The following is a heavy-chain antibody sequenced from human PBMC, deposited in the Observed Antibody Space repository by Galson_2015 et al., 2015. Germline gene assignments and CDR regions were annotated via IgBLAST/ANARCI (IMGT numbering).Heavy chain of an antibody. CDR2: IIPIFGTA. D-gene: IGHD3-3*01. V-gene: IGHV1-69*06. Sequence: SVKVSCKASGGTFSSYAISWVRQAPGQGLEWMGGIIPIFGTANYAQKFQGRVTITADKSTSTAYMELSSLRSEDTAVYYCARGQSLYYDFWSGYYTKYYYYYMDVWGKGTTVTVSS. CDR1: GGTFSSYA. J-gene: IGHJ6*03. CDR3: ARGQSLYYDFWSGYYTKYYYYYMDV.